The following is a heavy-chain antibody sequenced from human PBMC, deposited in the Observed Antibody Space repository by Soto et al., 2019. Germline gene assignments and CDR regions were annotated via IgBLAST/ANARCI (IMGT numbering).Heavy chain of an antibody. J-gene: IGHJ3*02. CDR1: GYSFTSYW. Sequence: GESLKISCKGSGYSFTSYWIGWVRQMPGKGLDWMGIIYPGDSDTRYSPSFQGQVTISADKSISTAYLQWSSLKASDTAMYYCARQRSYYYDSSGYRDAFDIWGQGTMVTVSS. V-gene: IGHV5-51*01. D-gene: IGHD3-22*01. CDR2: IYPGDSDT. CDR3: ARQRSYYYDSSGYRDAFDI.